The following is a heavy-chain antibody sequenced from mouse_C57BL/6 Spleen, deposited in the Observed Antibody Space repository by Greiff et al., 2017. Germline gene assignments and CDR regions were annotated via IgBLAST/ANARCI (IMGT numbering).Heavy chain of an antibody. V-gene: IGHV7-3*01. D-gene: IGHD1-1*01. Sequence: EVNLVESGGGLVQPGGSLSLSCAASGFTFTDYYMSWVRQPPGKALEWLGFIRNKANGYPTEYSASVKGRFTISRDNSQSILYLQMNALRAEDSATYYCARYPYYYGSSGGMDYWGQGTSVTVSS. J-gene: IGHJ4*01. CDR1: GFTFTDYY. CDR2: IRNKANGYPT. CDR3: ARYPYYYGSSGGMDY.